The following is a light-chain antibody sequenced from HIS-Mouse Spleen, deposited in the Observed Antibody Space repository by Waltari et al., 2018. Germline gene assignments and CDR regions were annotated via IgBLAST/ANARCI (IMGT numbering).Light chain of an antibody. CDR2: QDS. V-gene: IGLV3-10*01. CDR1: HCGYKY. CDR3: YSTDSSGNHRV. J-gene: IGLJ2*01. Sequence: SYELTQPPSVSVSPGQTARLTGPGDHCGYKYSCWYQQKPGQSPVLVIYQDSKRPSGIPERFSGSSSGTMATLTISGAQVEDEADYYCYSTDSSGNHRVFGGGTKLTVL.